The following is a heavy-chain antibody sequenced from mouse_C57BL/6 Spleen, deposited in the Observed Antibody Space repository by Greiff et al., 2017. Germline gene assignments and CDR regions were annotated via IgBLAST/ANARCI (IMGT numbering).Heavy chain of an antibody. CDR1: GYTFTSYW. V-gene: IGHV1-55*01. D-gene: IGHD2-12*01. CDR3: ARRSGHYTPYYFDY. CDR2: IYPGSGST. Sequence: QVQLQQPGAELVKPGASVKMSCKASGYTFTSYWITWVKQRPGQGLEWIGDIYPGSGSTNYNEKFKSKATLTVDTSSSTAYMQLSSLTSEDSAVYYCARRSGHYTPYYFDYWGQGTTLTVSS. J-gene: IGHJ2*01.